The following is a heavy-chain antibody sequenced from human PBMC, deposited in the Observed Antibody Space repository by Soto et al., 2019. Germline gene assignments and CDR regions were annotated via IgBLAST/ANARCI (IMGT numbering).Heavy chain of an antibody. CDR1: GYALTSYG. V-gene: IGHV1-18*01. Sequence: VASVKVSCKASGYALTSYGISWVRQAPGQGLEWMGWISAYNGNTNYAQKLQGRVTMTTDTSTSTAYMELRSLRSDDTAVYYCARLEDSSSWPNIEYWGQGTLVTVSS. CDR2: ISAYNGNT. J-gene: IGHJ4*02. CDR3: ARLEDSSSWPNIEY. D-gene: IGHD6-13*01.